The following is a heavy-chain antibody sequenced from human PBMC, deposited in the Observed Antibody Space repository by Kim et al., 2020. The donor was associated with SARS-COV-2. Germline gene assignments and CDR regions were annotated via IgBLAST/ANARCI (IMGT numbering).Heavy chain of an antibody. J-gene: IGHJ5*02. D-gene: IGHD6-6*01. Sequence: VKGRFTISRDNAKNSRYLQTNSLRAEDTAVYYCAPSGGYSSSSGPRWFDPWGQGTLVTVSS. V-gene: IGHV3-11*01. CDR3: APSGGYSSSSGPRWFDP.